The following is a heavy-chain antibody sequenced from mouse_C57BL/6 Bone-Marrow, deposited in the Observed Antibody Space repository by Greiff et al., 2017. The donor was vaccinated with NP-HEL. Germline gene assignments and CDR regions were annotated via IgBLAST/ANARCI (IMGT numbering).Heavy chain of an antibody. CDR2: IWGVGSP. CDR3: ASVSKGFAY. J-gene: IGHJ3*01. D-gene: IGHD2-5*01. CDR1: GFSLTSYG. Sequence: VQVVESGPGLVAPSQSLSITCTVSGFSLTSYGVDWVRQSPGKGLEWLGVIWGVGSPNYNSAPKSRLCISKDNSKSQVFLKMNSLQTDDTAMYYCASVSKGFAYWGQGTLVTVSA. V-gene: IGHV2-6*01.